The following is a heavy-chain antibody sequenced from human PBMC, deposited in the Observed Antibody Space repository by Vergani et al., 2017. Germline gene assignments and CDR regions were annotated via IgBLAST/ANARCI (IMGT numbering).Heavy chain of an antibody. CDR1: GYTFPSYY. J-gene: IGHJ5*02. D-gene: IGHD2-2*02. V-gene: IGHV1-46*01. CDR3: ARGCGSTSCYKRGEDWFDP. CDR2: INPSGGST. Sequence: QVQLLQSGAEVKKPGASVKVSCQASGYTFPSYYIHWVRQAPGQGLEWMGIINPSGGSTTYAQKFQGRVTMTRDTSTSPVFMELSSLRSEDTAVYYCARGCGSTSCYKRGEDWFDPWGQGTLVTVSS.